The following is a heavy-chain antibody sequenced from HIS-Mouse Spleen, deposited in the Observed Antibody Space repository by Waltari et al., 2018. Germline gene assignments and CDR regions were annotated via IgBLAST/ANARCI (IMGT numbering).Heavy chain of an antibody. V-gene: IGHV4-39*07. J-gene: IGHJ2*01. CDR1: GGSLSRIRYS. CDR3: AREIPYSSSWYDWYFDL. D-gene: IGHD6-13*01. Sequence: QLQLQASGPGLVKPSETLSLTCPVSGGSLSRIRYSWGWIRQPPGKGLEWIGSIYYSGSTYYNPSLKSRVTISVDTSKNQFSLKLSSVTAADTAVYYCAREIPYSSSWYDWYFDLWGRGTLVTVSS. CDR2: IYYSGST.